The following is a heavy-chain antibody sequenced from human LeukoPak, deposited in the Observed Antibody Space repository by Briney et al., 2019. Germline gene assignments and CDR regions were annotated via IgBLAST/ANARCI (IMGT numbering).Heavy chain of an antibody. CDR3: ARMSRFSWTPYYFDY. CDR2: IYHNGIT. J-gene: IGHJ4*02. CDR1: GDSISSFY. Sequence: SETLSLTCTVSGDSISSFYWSWIRQSPGKGLEWIGYIYHNGITNYNPFLKSRVTISIDTSKTQFSLELSSVTAADTAVYYCARMSRFSWTPYYFDYWSQGTLVIVSS. D-gene: IGHD3/OR15-3a*01. V-gene: IGHV4-59*01.